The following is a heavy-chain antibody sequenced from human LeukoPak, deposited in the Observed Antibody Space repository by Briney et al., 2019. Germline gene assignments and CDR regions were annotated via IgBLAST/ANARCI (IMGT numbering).Heavy chain of an antibody. D-gene: IGHD4-17*01. J-gene: IGHJ6*03. CDR2: IYRSGST. V-gene: IGHV4-38-2*02. CDR3: ARGTYGYYMDV. Sequence: SGTLSLTCSGSNYSISNSLYWGWLRQPPGKGLEWIGSIYRSGSTFYNPSLKSRVTISLDTSKNQFSLKLSSVTAADTAVYFCARGTYGYYMDVWGKGTTVTVSS. CDR1: NYSISNSLY.